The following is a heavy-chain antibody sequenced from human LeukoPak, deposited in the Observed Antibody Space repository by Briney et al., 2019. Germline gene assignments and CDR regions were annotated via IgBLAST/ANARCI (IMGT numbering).Heavy chain of an antibody. J-gene: IGHJ3*02. Sequence: PGGSLRLSCAASGFTSSTYWMHWVRQGPGEGPVWVSRIDSDGSTTSYADSVKGRFTISRDNAKNTLNLQMNNLRAEDTALYYCVRDFKTSFEMWGQGTMVTVSS. CDR1: GFTSSTYW. CDR3: VRDFKTSFEM. CDR2: IDSDGSTT. V-gene: IGHV3-74*01.